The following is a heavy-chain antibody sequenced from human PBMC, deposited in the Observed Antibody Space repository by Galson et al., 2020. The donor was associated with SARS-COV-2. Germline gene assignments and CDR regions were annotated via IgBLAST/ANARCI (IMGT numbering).Heavy chain of an antibody. Sequence: GGSMRLPSAASGFTFSSYWMHWVRQAPGKGLVWVSRVNDNGRSTTYADSVRGRFTISRDNAKNTVYLQMNSLRAEDTAVYYCARSGSFYNPFDYWGPGTLVTVSS. CDR1: GFTFSSYW. V-gene: IGHV3-74*03. CDR3: ARSGSFYNPFDY. D-gene: IGHD1-26*01. CDR2: VNDNGRST. J-gene: IGHJ4*02.